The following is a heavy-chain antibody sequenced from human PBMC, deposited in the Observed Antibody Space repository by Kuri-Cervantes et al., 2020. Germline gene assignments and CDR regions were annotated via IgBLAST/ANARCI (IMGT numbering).Heavy chain of an antibody. V-gene: IGHV1-69*02. CDR3: TTTYYYDSSGYYYDWYFDL. Sequence: SVKVSCKASGGTFSSYTISWVRQAPGQGLEWMGRIIPILGIANYAQKFQGRVTITADKSTSTAYMELNSLKTEDTAVYYCTTTYYYDSSGYYYDWYFDLWGRGTLVTVSS. D-gene: IGHD3-22*01. CDR1: GGTFSSYT. J-gene: IGHJ2*01. CDR2: IIPILGIA.